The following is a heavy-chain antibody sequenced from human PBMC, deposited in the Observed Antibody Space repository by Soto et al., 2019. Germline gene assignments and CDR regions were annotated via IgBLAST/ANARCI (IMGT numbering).Heavy chain of an antibody. J-gene: IGHJ3*02. D-gene: IGHD5-18*01. CDR3: ARGRQLWLPYAFDI. CDR2: IYYSGST. V-gene: IGHV4-61*01. CDR1: GGSVSSGSYY. Sequence: QVQLQESGPGLVKPSETLSLTCTVSGGSVSSGSYYWSWMRQPPGKVLEWIGYIYYSGSTNYNPSLKSRVTISVDTSNNQFALKLSSVTAADTAVYYCARGRQLWLPYAFDIWGQGTMVTVSS.